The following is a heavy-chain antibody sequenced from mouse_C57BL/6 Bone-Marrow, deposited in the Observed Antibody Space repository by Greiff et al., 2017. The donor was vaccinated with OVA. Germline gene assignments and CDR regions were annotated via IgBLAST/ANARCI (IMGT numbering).Heavy chain of an antibody. V-gene: IGHV1-82*01. CDR3: ARDGY. J-gene: IGHJ2*01. Sequence: QVQLQQSGPELVKPGASVRISCKSSGYAFSTSWRNGVKQRPGKGLEWIGRIYPGDGDTNYNGKFKGKATLTADKSSSTAYMQLSSLTSEDSAVYFCARDGYWGQGTTLTVSS. CDR2: IYPGDGDT. CDR1: GYAFSTSW.